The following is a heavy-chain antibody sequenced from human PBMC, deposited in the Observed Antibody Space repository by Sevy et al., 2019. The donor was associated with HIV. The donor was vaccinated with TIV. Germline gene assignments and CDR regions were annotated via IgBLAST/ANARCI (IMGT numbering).Heavy chain of an antibody. CDR2: ISYDGSNK. CDR1: GITFSSHA. V-gene: IGHV3-30-3*01. CDR3: ARADYGDYSGEFDY. Sequence: GGSLRLSCAASGITFSSHAMHWVRQAPGKGLEWVTIISYDGSNKYYADSVKGRFTISRDDSKNTLYLQMNSLRAEDTAVYYCARADYGDYSGEFDYWGQGTLVTVSS. D-gene: IGHD4-17*01. J-gene: IGHJ4*02.